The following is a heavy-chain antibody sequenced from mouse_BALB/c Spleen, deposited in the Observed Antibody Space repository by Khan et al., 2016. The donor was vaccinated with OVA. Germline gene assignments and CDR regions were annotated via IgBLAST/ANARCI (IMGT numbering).Heavy chain of an antibody. CDR2: IYPGNSDT. CDR1: GYTFTNYW. D-gene: IGHD2-1*01. Sequence: VQLQQSGTVLARPGASVKMSCKASGYTFTNYWMHWVKQRPGQGLEWIGTIYPGNSDTNYNQKFTGKAKLTAVTSTSTAYMVLSSLTSEDSAVDYCARNGFGNYEIWDYWGQGTTLTVSS. J-gene: IGHJ2*01. V-gene: IGHV1-5*01. CDR3: ARNGFGNYEIWDY.